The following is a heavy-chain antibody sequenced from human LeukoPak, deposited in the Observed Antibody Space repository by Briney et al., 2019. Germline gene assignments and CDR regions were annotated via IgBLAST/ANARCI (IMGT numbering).Heavy chain of an antibody. CDR3: AKRNYDFWSGYYRRAENHFDY. Sequence: GGSLRLSCAASGFTFSSYAMSWVRQAPGEGLEWVSSISGSGGSTYYADSVKGRFTISRDNSKNTLYLQTNSLRAEDTAVYYCAKRNYDFWSGYYRRAENHFDYWGQGALVTVSS. J-gene: IGHJ4*02. D-gene: IGHD3-3*01. V-gene: IGHV3-23*01. CDR2: ISGSGGST. CDR1: GFTFSSYA.